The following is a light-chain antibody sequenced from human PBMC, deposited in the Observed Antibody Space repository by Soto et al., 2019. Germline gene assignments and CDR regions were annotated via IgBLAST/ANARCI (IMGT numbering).Light chain of an antibody. CDR3: QQSFGPPYT. J-gene: IGKJ2*01. CDR1: QSLGRR. CDR2: ETS. V-gene: IGKV1-39*01. Sequence: DIQMTQSPSSLSASVGDRVTITCRASQSLGRRLTWYQQKAGEAPKLLIYETSNLQNGVPSRFSGSGSETDFTLTINSLQTEDFATYYCQQSFGPPYTFGQGTKLE.